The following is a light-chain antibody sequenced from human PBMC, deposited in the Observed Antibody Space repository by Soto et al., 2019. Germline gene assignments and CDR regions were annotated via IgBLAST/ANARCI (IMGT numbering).Light chain of an antibody. CDR1: QSVSSY. CDR2: GAS. Sequence: EIVFTQSPATLSLSPGERATLSCRASQSVSSYLAWYQQKPGKAPRLLIYGASSRATRIPGSFSGSGSAPALTLPLTRLEPEDFALYYCQQSGTFGKGTKVDIK. V-gene: IGKV3-20*01. CDR3: QQSGT. J-gene: IGKJ1*01.